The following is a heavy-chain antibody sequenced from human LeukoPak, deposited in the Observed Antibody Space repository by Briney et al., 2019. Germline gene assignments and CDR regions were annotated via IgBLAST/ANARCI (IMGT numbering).Heavy chain of an antibody. Sequence: GESLKISCKGSGYIFLTYWSDWVRQMPGKGLEWLGSINPGDAATTYSPSFQGQVTISADMSTSTAYLQWTTLKASDTAMYFCARHVGLYCNGDYYYSDIWGQGTLVTVSS. CDR3: ARHVGLYCNGDYYYSDI. D-gene: IGHD2-21*01. J-gene: IGHJ4*02. CDR2: INPGDAAT. CDR1: GYIFLTYW. V-gene: IGHV5-51*01.